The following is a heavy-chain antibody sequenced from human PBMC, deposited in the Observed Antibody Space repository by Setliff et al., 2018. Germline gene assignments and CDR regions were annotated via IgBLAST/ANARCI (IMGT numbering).Heavy chain of an antibody. J-gene: IGHJ4*02. CDR1: GGSFTNYY. CDR3: AKFGPLDLTGDWAFDN. D-gene: IGHD7-27*01. Sequence: SETLSLTCTVYGGSFTNYYWGWIRQSPGKGLEWIGEINHSGSTNYNPSLKSRLTISVDASTNQFSLKLYSVTAADTAVYYCAKFGPLDLTGDWAFDNWGQGTMVTVS. CDR2: INHSGST. V-gene: IGHV4-34*01.